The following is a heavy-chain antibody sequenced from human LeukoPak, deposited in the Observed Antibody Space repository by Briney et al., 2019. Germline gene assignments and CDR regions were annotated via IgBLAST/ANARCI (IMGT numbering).Heavy chain of an antibody. J-gene: IGHJ4*02. CDR1: GFTFSRYA. D-gene: IGHD4-17*01. Sequence: GGSLRLSCAASGFTFSRYAMHWVRQAPGKGLEGVAVISYDGSNKYYADSVKGRFTISRDNYKNTLYLQMNSLRAEDTAVYYCAKKRDYGDYVSYFDYWGQGTLVTVSS. CDR2: ISYDGSNK. CDR3: AKKRDYGDYVSYFDY. V-gene: IGHV3-30-3*02.